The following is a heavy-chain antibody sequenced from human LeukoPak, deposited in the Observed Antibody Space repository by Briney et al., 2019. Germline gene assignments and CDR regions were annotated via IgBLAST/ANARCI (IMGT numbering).Heavy chain of an antibody. J-gene: IGHJ4*02. CDR2: IIPILGIA. V-gene: IGHV1-69*04. CDR1: GGTFSSYA. Sequence: ASVKVSCKASGGTFSSYAISWVRQAPGQGLEWMGRIIPILGIANYAQKFQGRVTITADKSTSTAYMELSSLRSEDTAVCYCARVPQGSGSYLAFDYWGQGTLVTVSS. D-gene: IGHD1-26*01. CDR3: ARVPQGSGSYLAFDY.